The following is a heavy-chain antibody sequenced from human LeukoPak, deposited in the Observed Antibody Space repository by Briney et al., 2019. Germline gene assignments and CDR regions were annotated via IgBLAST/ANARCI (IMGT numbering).Heavy chain of an antibody. D-gene: IGHD3-9*01. CDR1: GFTFDDYA. CDR3: AKDTGSYDILTGYPQPFDY. J-gene: IGHJ4*02. V-gene: IGHV3-9*01. Sequence: GGSLRLSCAASGFTFDDYAMHCVRQAPGRGLEWVSGISWNSGSIGYADSVKGRFTISRDNAKNSLYLQMNSLRAEDTALYYCAKDTGSYDILTGYPQPFDYWGQGTLVTVSS. CDR2: ISWNSGSI.